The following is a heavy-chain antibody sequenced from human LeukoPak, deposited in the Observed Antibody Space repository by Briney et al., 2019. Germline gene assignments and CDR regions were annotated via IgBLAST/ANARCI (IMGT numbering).Heavy chain of an antibody. V-gene: IGHV4-39*01. Sequence: SETLSLTCTVSGGSISSSSYYWGWIRQPPGKGPEWIGSIYYSGSTYYNPSLKSRVTISVDTSKNQFSLKLSSVTAADTAVYYCARELAVAGRDFDYWGQGTLVTVSS. CDR2: IYYSGST. CDR3: ARELAVAGRDFDY. J-gene: IGHJ4*02. CDR1: GGSISSSSYY. D-gene: IGHD6-19*01.